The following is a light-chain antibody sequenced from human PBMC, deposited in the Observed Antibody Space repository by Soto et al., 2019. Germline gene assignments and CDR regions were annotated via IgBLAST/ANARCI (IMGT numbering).Light chain of an antibody. Sequence: QSVLTQPPSASGSPGQSVTISCTGTSSDVGGYDYVSWYQQRPGRAPKLLIHEVTKRPSGVPXXXXXXXXXXXASLTVSGXXAXDXADYYCSSYAGRTLYXFXTXTKVTVL. CDR2: EVT. CDR3: SSYAGRTLYX. J-gene: IGLJ1*01. V-gene: IGLV2-8*01. CDR1: SSDVGGYDY.